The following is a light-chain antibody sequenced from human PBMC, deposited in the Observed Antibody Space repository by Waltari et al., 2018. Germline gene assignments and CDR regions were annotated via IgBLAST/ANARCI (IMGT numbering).Light chain of an antibody. CDR3: QQYKNYPRT. J-gene: IGKJ1*01. CDR1: QSISNW. V-gene: IGKV1-5*03. Sequence: DIQMTQSPSTLSASVGDRITVPCRASQSISNWLAWYQQKPGKAPNLLIYQASNLESGVPSRFSGSGSGTEFTLTINNLQPDDFATYYCQQYKNYPRTFGQGTKVESK. CDR2: QAS.